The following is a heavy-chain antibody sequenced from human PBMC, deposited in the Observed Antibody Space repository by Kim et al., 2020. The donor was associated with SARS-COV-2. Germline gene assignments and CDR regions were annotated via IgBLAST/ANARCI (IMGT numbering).Heavy chain of an antibody. CDR2: ISYDGSNK. Sequence: GGSLRLSCAASGFTFSSYGMHWVRQAPGKGLEWVAVISYDGSNKYYADSVKGRFTISRDNSKNTLYLQMNSLRAEDTAVYYCAKDLYSRVYAAAGTYYYYGMDVWGQGTPVTASS. J-gene: IGHJ6*02. CDR3: AKDLYSRVYAAAGTYYYYGMDV. V-gene: IGHV3-30*18. D-gene: IGHD6-13*01. CDR1: GFTFSSYG.